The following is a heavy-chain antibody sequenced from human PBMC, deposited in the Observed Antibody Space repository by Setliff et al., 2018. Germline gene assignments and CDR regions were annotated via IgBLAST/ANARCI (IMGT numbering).Heavy chain of an antibody. Sequence: GGSLRLSCATSGFIFSNYWMAWVRQAPGKGLEWVATIKHDGTYTYYVDSVKGRFAVSRDNTNNSMYLQMNSLGTDDTAVYYRARDGSIEVGPGTNQELDVWGTGTTVTVSS. CDR2: IKHDGTYT. CDR3: ARDGSIEVGPGTNQELDV. V-gene: IGHV3-7*03. D-gene: IGHD2-2*01. J-gene: IGHJ6*04. CDR1: GFIFSNYW.